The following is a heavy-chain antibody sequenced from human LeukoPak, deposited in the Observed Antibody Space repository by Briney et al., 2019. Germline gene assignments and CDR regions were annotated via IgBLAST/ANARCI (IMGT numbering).Heavy chain of an antibody. V-gene: IGHV3-48*02. Sequence: GGSLRLSCAASGFTFSSYSMNWVRQAPGKGLEWVSYISSSGSNIYYADSVKGRFIISRDNAKNSLYLQMNSLRDEDTAVYYCARYDSSGYYNSGLDYWGQGTLVTVSS. CDR3: ARYDSSGYYNSGLDY. J-gene: IGHJ4*02. D-gene: IGHD3-22*01. CDR1: GFTFSSYS. CDR2: ISSSGSNI.